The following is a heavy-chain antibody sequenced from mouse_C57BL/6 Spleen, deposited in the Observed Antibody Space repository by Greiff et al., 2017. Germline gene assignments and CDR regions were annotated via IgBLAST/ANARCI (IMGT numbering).Heavy chain of an antibody. CDR3: ARGGTPFAY. J-gene: IGHJ3*01. V-gene: IGHV1-80*01. CDR2: IYPGDGDT. D-gene: IGHD2-14*01. CDR1: GYAFSSSW. Sequence: QVQLQQSGAELVKPGASVKISCKASGYAFSSSWMNWVKQRPGKGLEWIGQIYPGDGDTNYNGKFKGKATLTADKSSSTAYMQLSSLTSEASAVYFCARGGTPFAYWGQGTLVTVSA.